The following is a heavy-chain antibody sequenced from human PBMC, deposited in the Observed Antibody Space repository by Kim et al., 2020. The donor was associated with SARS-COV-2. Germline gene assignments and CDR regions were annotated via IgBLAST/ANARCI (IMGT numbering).Heavy chain of an antibody. D-gene: IGHD3-9*01. Sequence: SETLSLTCAVYGGSFSGYYWSWIRQPPGKGLEWIGEINHSGSTNYNPSLKSRVTISVDTSKNQFSLKLSSVTAADTAVYYCARGRPITYDILTGPFDIWGQGTMVTVSS. J-gene: IGHJ3*02. V-gene: IGHV4-34*01. CDR3: ARGRPITYDILTGPFDI. CDR2: INHSGST. CDR1: GGSFSGYY.